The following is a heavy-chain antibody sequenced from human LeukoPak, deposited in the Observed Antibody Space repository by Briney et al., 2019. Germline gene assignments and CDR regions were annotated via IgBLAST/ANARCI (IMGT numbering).Heavy chain of an antibody. V-gene: IGHV1-2*02. Sequence: GASVKVSCEASGYTFTGYYMHWVRQAPGQGLEWMGWINPNSGGTNYAQKFQGRVTMTRDTSISTAYMELSRLRSDDTAVYYCASPEAAAGTEFDYWGQGTLVTVSS. CDR2: INPNSGGT. J-gene: IGHJ4*02. CDR3: ASPEAAAGTEFDY. D-gene: IGHD6-13*01. CDR1: GYTFTGYY.